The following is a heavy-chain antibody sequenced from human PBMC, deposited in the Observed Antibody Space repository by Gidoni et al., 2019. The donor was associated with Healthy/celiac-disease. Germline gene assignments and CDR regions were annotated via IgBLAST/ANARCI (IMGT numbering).Heavy chain of an antibody. V-gene: IGHV2-5*01. Sequence: QITLKESGPTLVKPTQTLTLTCTFSGFSLSTSGMGVGWIRQPPGKDLEWIALIYWNDDKRYSPSLKSRITITKDTSNNQVVLTMTNMDPVDTATYYCAHTSITIFGVALDYFDYWGQGTLVTVSS. CDR2: IYWNDDK. J-gene: IGHJ4*02. D-gene: IGHD3-3*01. CDR3: AHTSITIFGVALDYFDY. CDR1: GFSLSTSGMG.